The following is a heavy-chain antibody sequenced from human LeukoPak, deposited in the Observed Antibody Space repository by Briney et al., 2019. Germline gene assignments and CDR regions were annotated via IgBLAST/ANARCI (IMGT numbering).Heavy chain of an antibody. CDR1: GGSISSSTYY. CDR2: IYYGGST. D-gene: IGHD2-2*01. Sequence: SETLSLTCTVAGGSISSSTYYWGWIRQPPGKGLEWIGNIYYGGSTFYNPSLKSRVTISLDTSKNQFSLKLSSVTAADTAVYFCARQCSSTSCYSYWGQGTLVTVSS. CDR3: ARQCSSTSCYSY. J-gene: IGHJ4*02. V-gene: IGHV4-39*01.